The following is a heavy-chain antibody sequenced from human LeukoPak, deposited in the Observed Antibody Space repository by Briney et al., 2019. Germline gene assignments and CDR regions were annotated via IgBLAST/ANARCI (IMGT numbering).Heavy chain of an antibody. CDR3: ARDAYYDFWSGRRGAIYDYYMDV. CDR2: ISTNSGNP. D-gene: IGHD3-3*01. CDR1: GYTFTSYA. V-gene: IGHV7-4-1*01. J-gene: IGHJ6*03. Sequence: GASVKVSCKASGYTFTSYAIHWVRQAPGQGLEWMGWISTNSGNPTYAPGFTGRFVFSLDTSVSTAYLQIDSLEAADTAVYYCARDAYYDFWSGRRGAIYDYYMDVWGKGTTVTVSS.